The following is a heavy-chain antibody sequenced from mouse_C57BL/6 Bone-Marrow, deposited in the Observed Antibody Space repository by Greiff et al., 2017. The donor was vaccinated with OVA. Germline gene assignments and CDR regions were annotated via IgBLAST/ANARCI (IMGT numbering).Heavy chain of an antibody. CDR1: GYTFTSYW. CDR2: IDPSDSYT. J-gene: IGHJ3*01. D-gene: IGHD3-2*02. CDR3: ARSRGGQLRPFAY. V-gene: IGHV1-69*01. Sequence: QVQLQQPGAELVMPGASVKLSCKASGYTFTSYWMHWVKQRPGQGLEWIGEIDPSDSYTNYNQKFKGKSTLTVDKSSSTAYMQLSILTSEDSAVYYCARSRGGQLRPFAYWGQGTLVTVSA.